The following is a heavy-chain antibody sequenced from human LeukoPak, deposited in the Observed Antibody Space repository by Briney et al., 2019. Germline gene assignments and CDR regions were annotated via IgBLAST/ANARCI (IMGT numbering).Heavy chain of an antibody. J-gene: IGHJ4*02. CDR2: ISSSGSTI. CDR1: GFTFSDYY. V-gene: IGHV3-11*01. Sequence: PGGSLGLSCAASGFTFSDYYMSWIRQAPGKGLEWVSYISSSGSTIYYADSVKGRFTISRDNAKNSLYLQMNSLRAEDTAVYYCARDGVTIFGVVTPNFDYWGQGTLVTVSS. CDR3: ARDGVTIFGVVTPNFDY. D-gene: IGHD3-3*01.